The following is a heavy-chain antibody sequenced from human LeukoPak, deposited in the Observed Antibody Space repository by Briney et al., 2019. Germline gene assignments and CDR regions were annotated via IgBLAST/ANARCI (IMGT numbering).Heavy chain of an antibody. V-gene: IGHV4-59*06. CDR2: IYYSGST. Sequence: SETLSLACTVSGGSISSYYWSWIRQHPGKGLEWIGYIYYSGSTYYNPSLKSRVTISVDTSKNQFSLKLSSVTAADTAVYYCARDRRFDAFDIWGQGTMVTVSS. J-gene: IGHJ3*02. D-gene: IGHD5-24*01. CDR3: ARDRRFDAFDI. CDR1: GGSISSYY.